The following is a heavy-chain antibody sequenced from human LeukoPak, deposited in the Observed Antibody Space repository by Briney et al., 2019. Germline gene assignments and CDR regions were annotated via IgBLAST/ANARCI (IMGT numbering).Heavy chain of an antibody. CDR1: GFTVSSNY. CDR3: ARDSPIAAAGPFFDY. D-gene: IGHD6-13*01. V-gene: IGHV3-53*01. Sequence: PGGSLRLSCAASGFTVSSNYMSWVRQAPGKGLEWVSVIYSGGSTYYADSVKGRFTISRDNSKNTLYLQMNSLRAEDTAVYYCARDSPIAAAGPFFDYWGQGTLVTVSS. CDR2: IYSGGST. J-gene: IGHJ4*02.